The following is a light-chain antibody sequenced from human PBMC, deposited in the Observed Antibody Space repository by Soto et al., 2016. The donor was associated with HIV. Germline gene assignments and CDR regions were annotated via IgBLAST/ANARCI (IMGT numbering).Light chain of an antibody. CDR3: QQYESLPYT. CDR1: QGISSA. V-gene: IGKV1-13*02. CDR2: KAS. Sequence: AIQLTQSPSSLSASVGDRVTITCRASQGISSALAWYQQKPGKSPKLLIYKASTLESGVPSRFSGSGSGTEFSLTIGSLQPDDFATYYRQQYESLPYTFGQGTKVEDQT. J-gene: IGKJ2*01.